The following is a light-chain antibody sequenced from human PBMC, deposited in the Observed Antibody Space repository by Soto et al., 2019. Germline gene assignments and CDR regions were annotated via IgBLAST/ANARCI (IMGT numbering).Light chain of an antibody. J-gene: IGKJ1*01. V-gene: IGKV1-5*01. CDR3: QQYYSFPWT. CDR2: AAS. CDR1: ESISRW. Sequence: IQMTQSPSPLCASVVDILTIRLRASESISRWLAWYQQKPGKAPELLIYAASTVQSGLPSRFSGSGSGTDFTLTISCLQSEDFATYYCQQYYSFPWTFGQGTKVDIK.